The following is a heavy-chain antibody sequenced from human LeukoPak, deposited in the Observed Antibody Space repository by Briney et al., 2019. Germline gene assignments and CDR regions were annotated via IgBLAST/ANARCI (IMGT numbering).Heavy chain of an antibody. D-gene: IGHD4-17*01. CDR1: GFTFSSYA. Sequence: AGGSLRLSCAAFGFTFSSYAMSWVRQAPGKGLEWVSAISGSGGSTYYADSVRGRFTISRDNSKRTLFLQMNSLRAEDTAVYYCAKDRNYGDYGGVFDYWGPGTLVTVSS. J-gene: IGHJ4*02. CDR2: ISGSGGST. CDR3: AKDRNYGDYGGVFDY. V-gene: IGHV3-23*01.